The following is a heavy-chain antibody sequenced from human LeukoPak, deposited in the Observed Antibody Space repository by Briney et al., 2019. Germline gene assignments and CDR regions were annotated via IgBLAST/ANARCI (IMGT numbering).Heavy chain of an antibody. V-gene: IGHV4-39*07. CDR3: ATSGPIYYGSGSYYNYFDY. D-gene: IGHD3-10*01. CDR2: IYYSGST. Sequence: PSETLSLTCTVSGGSISSSSYYWGWIRQPPGKGLEWIGSIYYSGSTYYSPSLKSRVTISVDTSKNQFSLKLSSVTAADTAGYYCATSGPIYYGSGSYYNYFDYWGQGTLVTVSS. CDR1: GGSISSSSYY. J-gene: IGHJ4*02.